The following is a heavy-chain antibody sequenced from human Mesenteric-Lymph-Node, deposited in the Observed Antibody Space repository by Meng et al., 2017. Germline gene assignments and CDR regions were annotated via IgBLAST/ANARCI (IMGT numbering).Heavy chain of an antibody. CDR1: GYTFTTYA. J-gene: IGHJ5*02. CDR2: INAGNGNT. CDR3: ARCIAVAGNWFDP. Sequence: QVHLVQSGAEVKKPGASLTVSCKASGYTFTTYAIHWVRQAPGQRLEWMGWINAGNGNTRYSQKFQGRVSITRDTSASTAYMELSSLRSEDTAVYYCARCIAVAGNWFDPWGQGTLVTVSS. V-gene: IGHV1-3*01. D-gene: IGHD6-19*01.